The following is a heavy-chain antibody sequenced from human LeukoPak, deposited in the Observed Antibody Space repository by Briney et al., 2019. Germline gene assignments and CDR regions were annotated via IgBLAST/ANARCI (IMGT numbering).Heavy chain of an antibody. CDR1: GFTFSSYG. D-gene: IGHD3-10*01. CDR3: AKGPEFGL. Sequence: GRSLRLSCAASGFTFSSYGMHWVRQAPGKGLEWVAVISYDGSNKYYADSVKGRFTISRDNSKNTLYLQMNSLRAEDTAVYYCAKGPEFGLWGQGNPGHRLL. V-gene: IGHV3-30*18. CDR2: ISYDGSNK. J-gene: IGHJ4*02.